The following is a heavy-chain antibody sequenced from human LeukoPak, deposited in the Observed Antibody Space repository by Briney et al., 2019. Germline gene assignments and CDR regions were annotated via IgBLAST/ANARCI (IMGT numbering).Heavy chain of an antibody. J-gene: IGHJ4*02. V-gene: IGHV4-34*01. CDR2: INHSGST. CDR3: ARSEDYYDSSGHAFDF. CDR1: GGSFGGYY. D-gene: IGHD3-22*01. Sequence: SETLSLTCAVYGGSFGGYYWSWIRQPPGKGLEWIGEINHSGSTNYNPSLKSRVTISVDTSKNQFSLKLSSMTAADTAVYYCARSEDYYDSSGHAFDFWGQGTLVTVSS.